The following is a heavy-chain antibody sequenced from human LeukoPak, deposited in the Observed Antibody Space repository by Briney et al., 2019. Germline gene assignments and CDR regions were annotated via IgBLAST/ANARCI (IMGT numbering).Heavy chain of an antibody. CDR3: ARAYYDSSGYYHNWFDP. D-gene: IGHD3-22*01. Sequence: PSETLSLTCAVYGGSFSGYYWSWIRQPPGKGLEWIGEINHSGSTNYNPSLKSRVTISVDTSKNQFSLKLSSVTAADTAVYYCARAYYDSSGYYHNWFDPWGQGTLVTVSS. CDR2: INHSGST. CDR1: GGSFSGYY. J-gene: IGHJ5*02. V-gene: IGHV4-34*01.